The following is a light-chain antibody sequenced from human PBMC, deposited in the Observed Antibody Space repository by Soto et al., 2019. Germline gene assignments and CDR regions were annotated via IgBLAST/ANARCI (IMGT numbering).Light chain of an antibody. V-gene: IGLV2-14*01. Sequence: QSALTQPASLSGSPGQSITISCTGTSSDVGGYNYVSWYQQVPGTAPKAMIYEVSSRPSGVSNRFSGSKSGNTASLTISGLQAEDEAYYYCSSYTTSTSFILFGGGTKVTVL. CDR1: SSDVGGYNY. J-gene: IGLJ2*01. CDR2: EVS. CDR3: SSYTTSTSFIL.